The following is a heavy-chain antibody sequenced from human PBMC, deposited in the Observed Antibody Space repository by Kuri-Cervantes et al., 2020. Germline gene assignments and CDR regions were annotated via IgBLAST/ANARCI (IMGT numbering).Heavy chain of an antibody. CDR3: ARDVADRSWYLGYYYGMDV. Sequence: GESLKISCAASGFTFSSYWMHWVRQAPGKGLVWVSRINSDGSSTSYADSEKGRFTISRDNAKNTLYLQMNSLSAEDTAVYYCARDVADRSWYLGYYYGMDVWGQGTTVTVSS. D-gene: IGHD6-13*01. J-gene: IGHJ6*02. V-gene: IGHV3-74*01. CDR1: GFTFSSYW. CDR2: INSDGSST.